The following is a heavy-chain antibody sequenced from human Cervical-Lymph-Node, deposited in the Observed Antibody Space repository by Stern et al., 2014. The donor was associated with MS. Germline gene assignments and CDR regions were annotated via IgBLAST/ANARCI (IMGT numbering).Heavy chain of an antibody. J-gene: IGHJ4*02. V-gene: IGHV3-43*01. CDR2: ISWDGGST. CDR3: AKPITMIVVAESSYFDY. Sequence: EVQLVESGGVVVQPGGSLRLSCAASGFTFDDYTMRWVRQAPGKGLEWVSLISWDGGSTYYADSVKGRFTISRDNSKNSLYLQMNSLRTEDTALYYCAKPITMIVVAESSYFDYWGQGTLVTVSS. D-gene: IGHD3-22*01. CDR1: GFTFDDYT.